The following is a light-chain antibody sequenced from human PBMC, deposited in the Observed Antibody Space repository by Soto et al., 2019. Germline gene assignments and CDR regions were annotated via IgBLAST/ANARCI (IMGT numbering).Light chain of an antibody. CDR1: QSISNY. CDR3: QQTYSTTRGT. J-gene: IGKJ1*01. Sequence: DIQMTQSPATLSAYVGDRVTFTYRASQSISNYLNWYQQKPAKAPKLLIYAASSLQSGVPSRFSGSGSGTDFTLTISSMQHEDYATYYCQQTYSTTRGTFGQGTKVDI. CDR2: AAS. V-gene: IGKV1-39*01.